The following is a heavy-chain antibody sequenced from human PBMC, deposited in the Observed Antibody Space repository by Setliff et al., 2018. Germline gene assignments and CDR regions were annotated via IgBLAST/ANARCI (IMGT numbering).Heavy chain of an antibody. V-gene: IGHV1-24*01. CDR2: FDPEDGET. Sequence: ASVKVSCKVSGYTLTELSRHWVRQAPGKGLEWMGGFDPEDGETIYAQKFQGRVTMTEDTSTDTAYMELRSLRSDDTAVYYCARGNSNYYLFDYWGQGTLVTVSS. CDR1: GYTLTELS. CDR3: ARGNSNYYLFDY. D-gene: IGHD4-4*01. J-gene: IGHJ4*02.